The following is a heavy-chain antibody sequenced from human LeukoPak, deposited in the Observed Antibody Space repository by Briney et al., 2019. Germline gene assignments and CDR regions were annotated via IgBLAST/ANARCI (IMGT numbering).Heavy chain of an antibody. CDR1: GFTFRSFA. J-gene: IGHJ4*02. CDR2: FSGDGGAT. CDR3: AKESPYASPRQYYFDY. V-gene: IGHV3-23*01. D-gene: IGHD3-10*01. Sequence: GGSLRLSCVASGFTFRSFAMSWVRQAPGKGLEWVSAFSGDGGATYYADSVKGRFTISRDNSKNTLYLQMTSLKAEDTAVYYCAKESPYASPRQYYFDYWGQGTLVTVSA.